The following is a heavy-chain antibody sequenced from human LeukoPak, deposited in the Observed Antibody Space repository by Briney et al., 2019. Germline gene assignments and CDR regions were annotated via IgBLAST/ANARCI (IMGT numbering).Heavy chain of an antibody. D-gene: IGHD3-22*01. J-gene: IGHJ4*02. CDR3: ARGVSSGYYPNYFDY. CDR1: GFTFSSYG. CDR2: IWYDGSNK. V-gene: IGHV3-33*01. Sequence: PGRSLRLSCAASGFTFSSYGMHWVRQAPGKGLELVAVIWYDGSNKYYADSVKGRFTISRDNSKNTLYLQMNSLRAEDTAVYYCARGVSSGYYPNYFDYWGQGTLVTVSS.